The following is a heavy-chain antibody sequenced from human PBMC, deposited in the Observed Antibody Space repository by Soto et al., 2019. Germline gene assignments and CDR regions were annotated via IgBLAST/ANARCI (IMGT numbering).Heavy chain of an antibody. D-gene: IGHD4-17*01. J-gene: IGHJ5*02. CDR2: ISWDSGSI. CDR1: GFTFNDYA. Sequence: EVQLVESGGGLVQPGRSLRLSCAASGFTFNDYAIHWVRQAPGKGLEWVSGISWDSGSIGYADSVKGRFTISRDNAKNSLYLQMNSLIAEVTAVYYCARGISGDYVGDWFDPWGQGTLVTVSS. V-gene: IGHV3-9*01. CDR3: ARGISGDYVGDWFDP.